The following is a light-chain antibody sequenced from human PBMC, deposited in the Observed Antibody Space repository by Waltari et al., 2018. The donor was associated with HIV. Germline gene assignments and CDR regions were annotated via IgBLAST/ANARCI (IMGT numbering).Light chain of an antibody. CDR1: SSDVGSYNL. J-gene: IGLJ2*01. V-gene: IGLV2-23*03. Sequence: QSALTQPASVSGSPGQSITISCTGTSSDVGSYNLVPRYQQHPGKAPKLMIYEGSKRPSGVSNRFSGSKSGNTASLTISGLQAEDEADYYCCSYAGSSTFDVVFGGGTKLTVL. CDR2: EGS. CDR3: CSYAGSSTFDVV.